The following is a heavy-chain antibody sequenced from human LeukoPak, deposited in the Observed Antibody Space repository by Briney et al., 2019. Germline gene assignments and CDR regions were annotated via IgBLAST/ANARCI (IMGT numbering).Heavy chain of an antibody. D-gene: IGHD3-9*01. J-gene: IGHJ4*02. CDR3: AGTRTRYYDILTGYFY. Sequence: SETLSLTCAVYGGSFSGYYWSWIRQPPGKGLEWIGEINHSGSTNYNPSLKSRVTISVDTSKNQFSLKLSSVTAADTAVYYRAGTRTRYYDILTGYFYWGQGTLVTVSS. V-gene: IGHV4-34*01. CDR2: INHSGST. CDR1: GGSFSGYY.